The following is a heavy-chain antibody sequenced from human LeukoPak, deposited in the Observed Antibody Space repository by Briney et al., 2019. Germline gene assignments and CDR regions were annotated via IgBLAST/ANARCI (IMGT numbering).Heavy chain of an antibody. D-gene: IGHD4-11*01. CDR3: ARDPTGDAFDI. J-gene: IGHJ3*02. CDR2: IYSGGST. CDR1: GFTVSSNY. V-gene: IGHV3-53*01. Sequence: GGSLRLSCAASGFTVSSNYMSWVRQAPGKGLEWVSVIYSGGSTYYADSVKGRFTISRDNSNNTLYLQMNSLRAEDTAVYYCARDPTGDAFDIWGQGTMVTVSS.